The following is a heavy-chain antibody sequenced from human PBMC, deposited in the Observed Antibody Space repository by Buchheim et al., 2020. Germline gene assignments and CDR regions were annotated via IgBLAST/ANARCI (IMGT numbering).Heavy chain of an antibody. V-gene: IGHV3-30*04. CDR3: AREANGSGQIGYYGMDV. CDR1: GFTFSSYA. J-gene: IGHJ6*02. D-gene: IGHD3-10*01. Sequence: QVQLVESGGGVVQPGRSLRLSCAASGFTFSSYAMHWVRQAPGKGLEWVAVISYDGSNKYYADSVKGRFTISRDTSKNTLYMQMNSLRAEDTAVYCCAREANGSGQIGYYGMDVWGQGTT. CDR2: ISYDGSNK.